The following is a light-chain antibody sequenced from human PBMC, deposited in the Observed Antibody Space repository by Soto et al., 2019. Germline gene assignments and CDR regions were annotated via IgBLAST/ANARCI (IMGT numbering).Light chain of an antibody. Sequence: EIVLTQSPGTLSLSPGERDTISCRASQSVSSSYLAWYQQKPGQAPRLLIYGASSRATGIPDRFSGSGSGTDFTLTISRLEPEDFAVYYCQQYGSSPQTFGQGTKVDI. CDR2: GAS. J-gene: IGKJ1*01. CDR1: QSVSSSY. V-gene: IGKV3-20*01. CDR3: QQYGSSPQT.